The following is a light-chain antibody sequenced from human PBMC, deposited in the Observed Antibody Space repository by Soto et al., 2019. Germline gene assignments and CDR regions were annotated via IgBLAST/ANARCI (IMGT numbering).Light chain of an antibody. CDR1: SSDVGAYNF. J-gene: IGLJ2*01. CDR2: DVS. Sequence: QSVLTQPPSASGSPGQSVTISCTGTSSDVGAYNFVSWYQQHPDKAPRLMIYDVSKRPSGVPDRFSGSKSGNTASLTVSGLQAEDEADYYCASYAGTNNYVLFGGGTKLTVL. CDR3: ASYAGTNNYVL. V-gene: IGLV2-8*01.